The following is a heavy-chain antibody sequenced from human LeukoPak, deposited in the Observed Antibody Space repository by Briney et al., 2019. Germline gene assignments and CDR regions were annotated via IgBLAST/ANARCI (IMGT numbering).Heavy chain of an antibody. CDR3: AREAGCGGDCYRPAQGYYFDY. Sequence: SESLSLTCAVDGGSFSGYYWSWIRQPPGKGLEWIGEINHSGSTNYNPSLKSRATISVDTSKNQFSLKLSSVTAADTAVYYCAREAGCGGDCYRPAQGYYFDYWGQGTLVTVSS. V-gene: IGHV4-34*01. J-gene: IGHJ4*02. D-gene: IGHD2-21*02. CDR1: GGSFSGYY. CDR2: INHSGST.